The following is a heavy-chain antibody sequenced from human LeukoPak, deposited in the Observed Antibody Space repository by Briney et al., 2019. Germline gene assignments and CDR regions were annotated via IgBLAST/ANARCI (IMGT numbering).Heavy chain of an antibody. D-gene: IGHD5-24*01. CDR2: IRSKANSYAT. CDR1: GFTFSGSA. CDR3: TRQKAEGDGYNSDY. J-gene: IGHJ4*02. V-gene: IGHV3-73*01. Sequence: GGSLRLSCAASGFTFSGSAMHWVRQASGKGLEWVGRIRSKANSYATAYAASVKGRFTISRDDSKNTAYLQMNSLKTEDTAVYCCTRQKAEGDGYNSDYWGQGTLVTVSS.